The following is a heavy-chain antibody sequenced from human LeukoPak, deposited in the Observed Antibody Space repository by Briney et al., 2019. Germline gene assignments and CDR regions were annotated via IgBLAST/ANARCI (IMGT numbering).Heavy chain of an antibody. V-gene: IGHV3-23*01. CDR3: ATSHGATDYYYYYGMDV. CDR1: GFTFSSYA. D-gene: IGHD1-26*01. CDR2: ISGSGGST. J-gene: IGHJ6*02. Sequence: GGSPRLSCAASGFTFSSYAMSWVRQAPGKGLEWVSAISGSGGSTYYADSVKGRFTISRDNSKNTLYLQMNSLRAEDTAVYYCATSHGATDYYYYYGMDVWGRGTTVTVSS.